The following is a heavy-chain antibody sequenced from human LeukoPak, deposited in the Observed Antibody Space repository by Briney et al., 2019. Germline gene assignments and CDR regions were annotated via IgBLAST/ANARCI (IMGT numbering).Heavy chain of an antibody. D-gene: IGHD6-19*01. V-gene: IGHV3-48*01. CDR2: ISSSSSTI. CDR3: ARDRSGEQWLGIDY. CDR1: GFTFSSYS. Sequence: GGSLRLSCAASGFTFSSYSMNWVRQAPGKGLEWVSYISSSSSTIYYADSVKGRFTISRDNAKNSLYLQMNSLRAEDTAVYYCARDRSGEQWLGIDYWGQGALVTVSS. J-gene: IGHJ4*02.